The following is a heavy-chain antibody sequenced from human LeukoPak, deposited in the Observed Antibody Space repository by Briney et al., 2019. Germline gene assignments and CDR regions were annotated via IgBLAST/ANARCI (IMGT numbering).Heavy chain of an antibody. V-gene: IGHV1-2*02. J-gene: IGHJ3*02. Sequence: ASVKVSCKASGYTFTSYYIHWVRQAPGQGLEWMGWINPNSGATNCAQNFPGTVTMTRDTSISTAYLELTRLISDDTAVYYCARPLRGGAFDAFDIWGQGTMVTVFS. CDR2: INPNSGAT. CDR1: GYTFTSYY. CDR3: ARPLRGGAFDAFDI. D-gene: IGHD1-26*01.